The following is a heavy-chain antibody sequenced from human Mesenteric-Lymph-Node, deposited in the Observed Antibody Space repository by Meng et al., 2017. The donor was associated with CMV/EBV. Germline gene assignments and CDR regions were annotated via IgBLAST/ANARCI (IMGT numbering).Heavy chain of an antibody. CDR1: GFSFSSYW. CDR3: AKDGGSYRCADY. V-gene: IGHV3-7*01. CDR2: IKYDGSEK. J-gene: IGHJ4*02. D-gene: IGHD1-26*01. Sequence: GGSLRLSCAASGFSFSSYWITWVRQDPGKGLEWVASIKYDGSEKYYVDSVKGRFTISRDNAENSLYLQLSSLRVEDTAVYYCAKDGGSYRCADYWGQGTLVTVSS.